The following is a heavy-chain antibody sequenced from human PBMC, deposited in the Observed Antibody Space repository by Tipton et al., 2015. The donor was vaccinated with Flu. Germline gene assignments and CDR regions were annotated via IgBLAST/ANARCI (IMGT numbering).Heavy chain of an antibody. CDR1: GFTVSSNY. CDR2: IYSGGST. D-gene: IGHD3-10*01. CDR3: ARERSGSFDL. V-gene: IGHV3-53*01. J-gene: IGHJ3*01. Sequence: CAASGFTVSSNYMSWVRQAPGKGLEWVSVIYSGGSTYYADSVKGRFTISRDNSKNTLYLQMNSLRAEDTAVYYCARERSGSFDLWGQGTMVTVSS.